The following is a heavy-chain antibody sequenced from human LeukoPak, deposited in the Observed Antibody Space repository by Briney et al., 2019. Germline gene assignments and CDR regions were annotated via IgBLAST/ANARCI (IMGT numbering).Heavy chain of an antibody. CDR3: ARGPDRVAGSGDYYGMDV. J-gene: IGHJ6*02. CDR1: GYTFTSYG. CDR2: ISAYNGNT. V-gene: IGHV1-18*01. D-gene: IGHD6-13*01. Sequence: GASVKVPCKASGYTFTSYGISWVRQAPGQGLEWMGWISAYNGNTNYAQKLQGRVTMTTDTSTSTAYMELRSLRSDDTAVYYCARGPDRVAGSGDYYGMDVWGQGTTVTVSS.